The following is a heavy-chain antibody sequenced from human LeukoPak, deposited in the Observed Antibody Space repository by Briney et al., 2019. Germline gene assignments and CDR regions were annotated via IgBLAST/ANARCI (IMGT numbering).Heavy chain of an antibody. CDR1: GGSISSYY. D-gene: IGHD2-2*01. V-gene: IGHV4-59*01. CDR3: ARRYRSSTSCYFGSRWFDP. Sequence: PSETLSLTCTVSGGSISSYYWSWIRQPPGKGLELIGYIYYSGFTNYNPSLKSRVTISVDTSKNQFSLKLSSVTAADTAVYYCARRYRSSTSCYFGSRWFDPWGQGTLVTVSS. CDR2: IYYSGFT. J-gene: IGHJ5*02.